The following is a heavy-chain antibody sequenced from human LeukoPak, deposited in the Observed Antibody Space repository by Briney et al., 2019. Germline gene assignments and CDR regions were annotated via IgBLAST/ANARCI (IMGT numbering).Heavy chain of an antibody. D-gene: IGHD2-15*01. CDR3: ARRVVLDHNWFDP. CDR2: INPNSGGT. CDR1: GYTFTGYY. J-gene: IGHJ5*02. V-gene: IGHV1-2*02. Sequence: ASVTVSCKASGYTFTGYYMHWGRQAPGQGLEWMGWINPNSGGTNYAQKFQGRVTMTSDTSISTAYLELSRLRADDTAVYYCARRVVLDHNWFDPWGQGTLVTVSS.